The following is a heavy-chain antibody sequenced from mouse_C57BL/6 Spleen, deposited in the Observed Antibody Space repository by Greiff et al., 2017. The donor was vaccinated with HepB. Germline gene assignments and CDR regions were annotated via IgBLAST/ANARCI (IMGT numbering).Heavy chain of an antibody. Sequence: EVQLVESGGDLVKPGGSLKLSCAASGFTFSSYGMSWVRQTPDKRLEWVATISSGGSYTYYPDSVKGRFTISRDNAKNTLYLQMSSLKSEDTAMYYCARHEGAGFDYWGQGTTLTVSS. CDR3: ARHEGAGFDY. J-gene: IGHJ2*01. CDR1: GFTFSSYG. D-gene: IGHD3-3*01. V-gene: IGHV5-6*01. CDR2: ISSGGSYT.